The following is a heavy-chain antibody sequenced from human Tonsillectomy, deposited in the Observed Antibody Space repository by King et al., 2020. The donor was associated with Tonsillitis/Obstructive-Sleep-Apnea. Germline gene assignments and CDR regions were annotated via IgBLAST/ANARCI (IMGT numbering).Heavy chain of an antibody. CDR1: GFTFSSYA. Sequence: GQLGEAGGGLVQPGGSLRLSCAASGFTFSSYAMSWVRQAPGKGLEWVSAISGSGGSTYYADSVKGRFTISRDNSKNTLYLQMNSLRAEDTAVYYCAKGGVPAATLYYFDYWGQGTLVTVSS. D-gene: IGHD2-2*01. CDR3: AKGGVPAATLYYFDY. V-gene: IGHV3-23*04. CDR2: ISGSGGST. J-gene: IGHJ4*02.